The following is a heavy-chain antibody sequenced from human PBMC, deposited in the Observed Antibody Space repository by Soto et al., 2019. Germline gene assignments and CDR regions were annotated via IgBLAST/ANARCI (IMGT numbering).Heavy chain of an antibody. V-gene: IGHV4-34*01. J-gene: IGHJ5*02. CDR3: ARGLLGIAAAGGNWFDP. D-gene: IGHD6-13*01. CDR2: INHSGST. CDR1: GGSFSGYY. Sequence: SETLSLTCAVYGGSFSGYYWSWIRQPPGKGLEWIGEINHSGSTNYNPSLKSRVTISVDTSKNQFSLKLSSVTAADTAVYYCARGLLGIAAAGGNWFDPWGQGTLVTVS.